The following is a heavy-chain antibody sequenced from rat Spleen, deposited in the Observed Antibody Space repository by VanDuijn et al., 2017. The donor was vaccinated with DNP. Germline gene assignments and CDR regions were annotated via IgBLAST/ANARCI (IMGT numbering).Heavy chain of an antibody. Sequence: EVQLVESGGGLVQPGRSLKLSCAASGFSFRNYYMAWVRQTPKKGLEWVAIISHSDGITYYPDSVKGRFTISRDNAKSTLYLQMNSLRSEDTATYYCARHGPGSRFDYWGQGVMVTVSS. CDR2: ISHSDGIT. D-gene: IGHD5-1*01. CDR1: GFSFRNYY. V-gene: IGHV5-25*01. CDR3: ARHGPGSRFDY. J-gene: IGHJ2*01.